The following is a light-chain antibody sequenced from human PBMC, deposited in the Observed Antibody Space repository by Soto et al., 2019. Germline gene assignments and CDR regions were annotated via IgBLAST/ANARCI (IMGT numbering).Light chain of an antibody. CDR3: QQYGRTSWT. Sequence: EIVFTQSPGTLSLSPGEGATLSCRASQSVSTNFFAWYQQKPGQAPRHLIYGASTRATGIPDRFSGSGSGTDFTLTISRLEPEDFAVYYCQQYGRTSWTFGQGTKVEI. V-gene: IGKV3-20*01. J-gene: IGKJ1*01. CDR1: QSVSTNF. CDR2: GAS.